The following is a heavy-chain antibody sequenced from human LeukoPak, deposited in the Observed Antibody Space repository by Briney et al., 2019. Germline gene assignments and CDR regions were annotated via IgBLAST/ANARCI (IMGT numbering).Heavy chain of an antibody. D-gene: IGHD3-22*01. CDR3: ARHVDDSSGYYYRTMYYFDY. CDR1: GYSFTNYR. CDR2: VNPGDSDI. V-gene: IGHV5-51*01. Sequence: GESLKISCKSSGYSFTNYRIGWVRQMPGKGLEWMGIVNPGDSDIRYSPSFEGQVIISADKSISTAYLQWSSLKASDTAMYYCARHVDDSSGYYYRTMYYFDYWGQGTLVTVS. J-gene: IGHJ4*02.